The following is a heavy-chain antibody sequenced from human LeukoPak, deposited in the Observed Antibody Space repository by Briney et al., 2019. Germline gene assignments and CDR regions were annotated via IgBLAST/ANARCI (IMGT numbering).Heavy chain of an antibody. CDR1: GFTFSSYW. V-gene: IGHV3-7*01. CDR3: AKSPYTSGWYGVGY. D-gene: IGHD6-19*01. CDR2: IKQDGSEK. Sequence: GGSLRLSCAASGFTFSSYWMSWGRQAPGKGLEWVANIKQDGSEKYYVDSVKGRFTISRDNAKNSLYLQLNSLSAEDTAVYYCAKSPYTSGWYGVGYWGQGTLVTVSS. J-gene: IGHJ4*02.